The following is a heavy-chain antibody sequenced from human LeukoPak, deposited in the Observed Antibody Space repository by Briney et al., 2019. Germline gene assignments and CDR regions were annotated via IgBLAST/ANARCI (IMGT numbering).Heavy chain of an antibody. J-gene: IGHJ5*02. Sequence: SETLSLTCTVSGGSISSSSYYWGWIRQPPGKGLEWIGSIYYSGSTYYNPSLKSRVTISVDTSKNQFSLKLSSVTAADTAVYYCARDWCSSTSCYLAWFDPWGQGTLVTVSS. CDR3: ARDWCSSTSCYLAWFDP. V-gene: IGHV4-39*07. CDR1: GGSISSSSYY. CDR2: IYYSGST. D-gene: IGHD2-2*01.